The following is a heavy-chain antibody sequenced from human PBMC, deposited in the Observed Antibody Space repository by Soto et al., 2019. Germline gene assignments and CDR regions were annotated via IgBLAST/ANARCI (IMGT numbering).Heavy chain of an antibody. J-gene: IGHJ4*02. V-gene: IGHV4-39*01. CDR2: IYYSGST. CDR1: GGSISSSSYY. CDR3: ARAIVPAAIFDY. D-gene: IGHD2-2*01. Sequence: SETLSLTCTVSGGSISSSSYYWGWIRQPPGKGLEVIGSIYYSGSTYYNPSLKSRVTISVDTAKNQFSLRLISVTAADTAVYYCARAIVPAAIFDYWGQGTLVTVSS.